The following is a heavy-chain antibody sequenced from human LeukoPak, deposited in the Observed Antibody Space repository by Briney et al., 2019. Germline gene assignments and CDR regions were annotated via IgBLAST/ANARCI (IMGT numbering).Heavy chain of an antibody. CDR1: GYTFTSYR. V-gene: IGHV1-18*01. Sequence: ASVKVSSKPSGYTFTSYRISCVRHAPEQGLEWMGWISGYNGNTKYAQKLKGRVTMTTDTSTSTAYMELRSLRSDDTAVYYCARVDTARGFDPWGQGTLVTVSS. CDR3: ARVDTARGFDP. CDR2: ISGYNGNT. J-gene: IGHJ5*02. D-gene: IGHD5-18*01.